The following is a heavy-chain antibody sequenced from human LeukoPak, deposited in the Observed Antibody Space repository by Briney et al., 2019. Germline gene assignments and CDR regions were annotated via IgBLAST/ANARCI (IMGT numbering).Heavy chain of an antibody. D-gene: IGHD1-1*01. CDR1: GFTFTSYT. CDR2: IRYDGSKK. V-gene: IGHV3-30*02. J-gene: IGHJ4*02. Sequence: GGSLRLSCVASGFTFTSYTMNWVRQAPGKGLAWVSFIRYDGSKKHYADSVRGRFTISRDNSENTLYLQMNNLRPEDSAIYYCASQKRGLDYWGQGTRVTVSS. CDR3: ASQKRGLDY.